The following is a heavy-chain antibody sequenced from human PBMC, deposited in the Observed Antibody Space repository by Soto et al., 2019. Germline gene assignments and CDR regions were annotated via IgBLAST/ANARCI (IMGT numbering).Heavy chain of an antibody. CDR2: IYYSGST. D-gene: IGHD2-21*02. V-gene: IGHV4-39*01. Sequence: SETLSLTCTVSGGSISSSSYYWGWIRQPPGKGLEWIGSIYYSGSTYYNPSLKSRVTISVDTSKNQFSLKLSYVTAADTAAYYCASWDAYCGGDCYSDYWGQGTLVT. CDR3: ASWDAYCGGDCYSDY. CDR1: GGSISSSSYY. J-gene: IGHJ4*02.